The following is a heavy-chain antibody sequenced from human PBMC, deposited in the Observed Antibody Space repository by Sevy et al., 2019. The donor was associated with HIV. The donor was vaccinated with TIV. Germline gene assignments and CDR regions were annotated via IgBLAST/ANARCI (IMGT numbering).Heavy chain of an antibody. Sequence: GGSLRLSCAASGFTFSSYAMHWVRQAPGKGLEWVAAISYDGSNKYYADSVKGRFTISRDNSKNTLYLQMNSLRAEDTAVYYCAREIRVVVPAAIEGPTYYYYYGMDVWGQGTTVTVSS. CDR1: GFTFSSYA. J-gene: IGHJ6*02. D-gene: IGHD2-2*01. V-gene: IGHV3-30-3*01. CDR3: AREIRVVVPAAIEGPTYYYYYGMDV. CDR2: ISYDGSNK.